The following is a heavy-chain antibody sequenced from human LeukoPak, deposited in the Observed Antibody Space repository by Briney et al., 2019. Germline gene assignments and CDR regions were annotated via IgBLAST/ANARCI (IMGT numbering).Heavy chain of an antibody. CDR2: ISSSGST. Sequence: SQTLSHTCTVSGDSISSGDYYWSWIRQPAGKGLEWIGRISSSGSTNYNPSLKSRVTISVDTSKNQFSLKLSSVTAADTAVYFCARGPHSYDSSGAFDIWGQGTMVTVSS. J-gene: IGHJ3*02. D-gene: IGHD3-22*01. CDR3: ARGPHSYDSSGAFDI. CDR1: GDSISSGDYY. V-gene: IGHV4-61*02.